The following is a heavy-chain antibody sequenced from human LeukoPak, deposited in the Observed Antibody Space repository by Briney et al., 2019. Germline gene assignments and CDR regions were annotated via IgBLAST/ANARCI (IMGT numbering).Heavy chain of an antibody. V-gene: IGHV1-2*02. CDR2: INPDSGGT. Sequence: ASVKVSCKASGYFFKGYYIHWVRQAPGQDLEWMGWINPDSGGTKYAQMFQDSLTLTRDTSISTAYMELSRLKSDDTAVYYCARMGIAIDYWGQGTLVTVSS. D-gene: IGHD6-13*01. J-gene: IGHJ4*02. CDR1: GYFFKGYY. CDR3: ARMGIAIDY.